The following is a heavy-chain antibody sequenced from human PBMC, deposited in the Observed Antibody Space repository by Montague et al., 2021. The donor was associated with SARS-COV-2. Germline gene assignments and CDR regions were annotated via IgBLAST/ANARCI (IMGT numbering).Heavy chain of an antibody. CDR1: GDSISYFY. Sequence: SETLSLTCTVSGDSISYFYWSWIRQPSVKGLEWIGRVSAIVITNYNPSLNSRVTMSVDTSKKHFSLRLSPVTAADTAVYYCARDVVAAPGTFDYWGQGTLVTVSS. D-gene: IGHD6-13*01. CDR2: VSAIVIT. J-gene: IGHJ4*02. V-gene: IGHV4-4*07. CDR3: ARDVVAAPGTFDY.